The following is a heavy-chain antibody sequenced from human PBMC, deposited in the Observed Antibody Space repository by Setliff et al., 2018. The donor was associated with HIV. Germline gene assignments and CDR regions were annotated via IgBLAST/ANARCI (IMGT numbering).Heavy chain of an antibody. CDR1: GYTLTTFG. CDR2: INTETGNP. V-gene: IGHV7-4-1*02. J-gene: IGHJ4*02. Sequence: ASVKVSCKASGYTLTTFGISWVRQARGQGLEWMGWINTETGNPMYAQGFRGRFVFSLDTSVSTAYLQITSLKTEDTAMYYCARVGSYCAKDYKTITMVRGVKEGLDYWGRGTLVTVSS. D-gene: IGHD3-10*01. CDR3: ARVGSYCAKDYKTITMVRGVKEGLDY.